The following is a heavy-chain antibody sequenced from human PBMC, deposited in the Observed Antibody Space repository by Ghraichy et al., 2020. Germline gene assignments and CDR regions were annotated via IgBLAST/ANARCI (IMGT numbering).Heavy chain of an antibody. CDR3: ARCYALNWFDP. J-gene: IGHJ5*02. V-gene: IGHV4-34*01. CDR2: INHSGST. Sequence: SETLSLTCAVYGGSFSGYYWSWIRQPPGKGLEWIGEINHSGSTNYNPSLKSRVTISVDTSKNQFSLKLSSVTAADTAVYYCARCYALNWFDPWGQGTLVTVSS. D-gene: IGHD3-16*01. CDR1: GGSFSGYY.